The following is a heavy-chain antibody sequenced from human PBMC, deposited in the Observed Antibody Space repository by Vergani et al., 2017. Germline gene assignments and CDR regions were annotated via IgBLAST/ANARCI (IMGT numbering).Heavy chain of an antibody. CDR3: ARGGLGSSGYYYXFDY. CDR1: GGSFSGYY. CDR2: INHSGST. D-gene: IGHD3-22*01. J-gene: IGHJ4*02. V-gene: IGHV4-34*01. Sequence: QVQLQQWGAGLLKPSETLSLTCAVYGGSFSGYYWSWIRQSPGKGLEWIGEINHSGSTNYNPSLKSRVTISVDTSKNQFSLKLSSVTAADTAVYYCARGGLGSSGYYYXFDYWGQGTLVTVSS.